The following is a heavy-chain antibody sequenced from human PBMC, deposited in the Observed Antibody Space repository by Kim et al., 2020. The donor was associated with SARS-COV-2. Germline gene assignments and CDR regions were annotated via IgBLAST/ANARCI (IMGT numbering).Heavy chain of an antibody. CDR2: IYYSGST. D-gene: IGHD3-10*01. Sequence: SETLSLTCTVSGGSISSYYWSWIRQPPGKGLEWIGYIYYSGSTNYNPSLKSRVTISVDTSKNQFSLKLSSVTAADTAVYYCARHPTFITEPPDYWGQGTLVTVSS. J-gene: IGHJ4*02. V-gene: IGHV4-59*08. CDR1: GGSISSYY. CDR3: ARHPTFITEPPDY.